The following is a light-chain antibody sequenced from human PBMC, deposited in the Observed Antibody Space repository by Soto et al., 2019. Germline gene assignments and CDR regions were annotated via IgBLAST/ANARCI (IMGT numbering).Light chain of an antibody. Sequence: VFTQSPATLSLSPVERATLSCRTSLSVSVYLDWYQQKPGQAPRLLISDASNRATGIPARFSGSGSGTDFTLTISSLEPEDFAVYYCHQRQYWPPITFGQGTRLEIK. CDR2: DAS. CDR3: HQRQYWPPIT. CDR1: LSVSVY. J-gene: IGKJ5*01. V-gene: IGKV3-11*01.